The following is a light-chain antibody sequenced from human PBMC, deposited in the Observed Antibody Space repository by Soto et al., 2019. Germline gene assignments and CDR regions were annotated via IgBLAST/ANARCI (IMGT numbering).Light chain of an antibody. CDR2: GAS. J-gene: IGKJ5*01. CDR3: QQYGTSEII. CDR1: QSVSSY. Sequence: EVVMRQSPATLSLSPGERATLSCRASQSVSSYLAWYQQKPGQAPRLLIYGASSRATGIPDRFSGSGSGTDFTLTISRLEPEDFSVFYCQQYGTSEIIFGQGTRLEI. V-gene: IGKV3-20*01.